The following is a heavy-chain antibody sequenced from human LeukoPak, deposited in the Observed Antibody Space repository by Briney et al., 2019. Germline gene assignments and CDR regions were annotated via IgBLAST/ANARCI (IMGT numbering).Heavy chain of an antibody. CDR2: IRYDGSNK. CDR1: GFTFTSYG. CDR3: AKDLMRYYYDGSAYDY. J-gene: IGHJ4*02. Sequence: GGSLRLSCAASGFTFTSYGMHWVRQAPGKGLEWVAFIRYDGSNKYYADSVKGRFTISRDNSKNTLYLQMNSLRAEDTAVYYCAKDLMRYYYDGSAYDYWGQGTLVTVSS. V-gene: IGHV3-30*02. D-gene: IGHD3-22*01.